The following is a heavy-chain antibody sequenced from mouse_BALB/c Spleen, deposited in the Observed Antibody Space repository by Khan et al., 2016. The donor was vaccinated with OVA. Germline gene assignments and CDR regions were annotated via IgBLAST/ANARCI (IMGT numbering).Heavy chain of an antibody. CDR3: TRSGYAGFAY. Sequence: VRLQQSGPELVKPGASMKISCKASGYSFTDYTMNWVKQSRGKNLEWVGLINPYNGVTNSNQTFKGKATLTVDKSSSTAYMELLSLTSEDSAVYYCTRSGYAGFAYWGQGTLVTVSA. J-gene: IGHJ3*01. D-gene: IGHD1-3*01. CDR1: GYSFTDYT. CDR2: INPYNGVT. V-gene: IGHV1-18*01.